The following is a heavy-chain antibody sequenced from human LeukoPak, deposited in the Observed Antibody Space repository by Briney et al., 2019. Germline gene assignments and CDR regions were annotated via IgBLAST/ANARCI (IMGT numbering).Heavy chain of an antibody. V-gene: IGHV3-33*05. Sequence: PGRSLRLSCAASGFSFRLYGMHWVRQAPGKGLEWVALTLYDGSGIYYADSVKGRFSVSRDNSNYMFYLQMTSLRAEDSAVDYCARDLASGNHPDGFDVWAQGTLVTVSS. CDR2: TLYDGSGI. CDR3: ARDLASGNHPDGFDV. CDR1: GFSFRLYG. J-gene: IGHJ3*01. D-gene: IGHD1-14*01.